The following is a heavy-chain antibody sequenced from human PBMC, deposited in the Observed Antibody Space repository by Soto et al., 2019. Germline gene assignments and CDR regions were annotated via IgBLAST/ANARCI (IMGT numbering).Heavy chain of an antibody. V-gene: IGHV3-11*01. D-gene: IGHD3-10*01. Sequence: SGGSLRLSCTASGFTFSDLYMTWIRQAPGKGLEWVSYISGGGETTHYANSVKGRFTVSRDNAKNSVYLQMNSLRAEDTAVYYCASDPFYYAPDYWGQGTLVTVSS. CDR2: ISGGGETT. CDR3: ASDPFYYAPDY. J-gene: IGHJ4*02. CDR1: GFTFSDLY.